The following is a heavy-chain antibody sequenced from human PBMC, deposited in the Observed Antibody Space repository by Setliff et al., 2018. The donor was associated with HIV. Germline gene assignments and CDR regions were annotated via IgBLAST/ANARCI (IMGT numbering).Heavy chain of an antibody. Sequence: SETLSLTCAVYGGSFSNYYWTWIRQPPGKGLEWLGEINHSGSTNYNPSLKSRVTISVDTSKNHFSLKLSSVTAADTAVYYCARATFGSTSSGINYYMDVWGKGTTVTVSS. CDR3: ARATFGSTSSGINYYMDV. J-gene: IGHJ6*03. V-gene: IGHV4-34*01. CDR2: INHSGST. CDR1: GGSFSNYY. D-gene: IGHD3-10*01.